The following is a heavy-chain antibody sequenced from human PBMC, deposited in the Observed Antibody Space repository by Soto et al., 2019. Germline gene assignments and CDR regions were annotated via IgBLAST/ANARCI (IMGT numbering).Heavy chain of an antibody. CDR1: GFTFSSYG. V-gene: IGHV3-30*18. CDR2: ISYDGSNK. Sequence: GGSLRLSCAASGFTFSSYGMHWVRQAPGKGLEWVAVISYDGSNKYYADSVKGRFTISRDNSKNTLYLQMNSLRAEDTAVYYCAKDGSGITMSSRFDYWGQGTLVTVSS. J-gene: IGHJ4*02. D-gene: IGHD3-22*01. CDR3: AKDGSGITMSSRFDY.